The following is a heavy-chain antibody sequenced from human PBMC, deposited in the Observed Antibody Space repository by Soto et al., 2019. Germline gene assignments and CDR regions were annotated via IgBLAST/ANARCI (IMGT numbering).Heavy chain of an antibody. V-gene: IGHV3-7*03. CDR3: ARETHYDFWSGSNPRGSYYYYGMDV. CDR1: GFTFSSYW. Sequence: HPGGSLRLSCAASGFTFSSYWMSWVRQAPGKGLEWVANIKQDGSEKYYVDSVKGRFTISRDNAKNSLYLQMNSLRAEDTAVYYCARETHYDFWSGSNPRGSYYYYGMDVWGQGTTVTVSS. D-gene: IGHD3-3*01. CDR2: IKQDGSEK. J-gene: IGHJ6*02.